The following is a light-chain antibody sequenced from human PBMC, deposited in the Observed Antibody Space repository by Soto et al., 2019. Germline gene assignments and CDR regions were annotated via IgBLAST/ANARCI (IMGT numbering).Light chain of an antibody. CDR1: QSVSSN. CDR3: LQYNDWPLT. V-gene: IGKV3-15*01. Sequence: EILMTQSPVTLSVSPGERATLSCRASQSVSSNLAWYQQKPGQAPSLLIYGAFTRATGIPARFSGTGSGTELTLTISSLQSEDFALYYCLQYNDWPLTFGQGTKVDI. J-gene: IGKJ1*01. CDR2: GAF.